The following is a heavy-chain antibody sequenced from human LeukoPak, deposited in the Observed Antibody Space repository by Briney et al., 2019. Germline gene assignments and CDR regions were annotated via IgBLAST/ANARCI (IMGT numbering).Heavy chain of an antibody. J-gene: IGHJ6*02. V-gene: IGHV3-30*03. CDR1: GFTFSSYG. Sequence: GGSLRLSCAASGFTFSSYGMHWVRQAPGKGLEWVAVISYDGSNKYYADSVKGRFTISRDNSKNTLYLQMNSLRAEDTAVDYCARDAVDTANAVWGQGTTVTVSS. D-gene: IGHD5-18*01. CDR2: ISYDGSNK. CDR3: ARDAVDTANAV.